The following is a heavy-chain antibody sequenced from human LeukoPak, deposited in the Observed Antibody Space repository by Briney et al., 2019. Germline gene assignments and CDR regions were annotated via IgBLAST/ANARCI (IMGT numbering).Heavy chain of an antibody. D-gene: IGHD3-22*01. CDR1: GFTFSSYA. V-gene: IGHV3-30*01. CDR2: ISYDGSNK. J-gene: IGHJ4*02. CDR3: ARDLHDSTLDY. Sequence: PGGSLSLSCAASGFTFSSYAMHWVRQAPGKGLEWVAVISYDGSNKYYADSVKGRFTISRDNSKYTLYLQMNSLRAEDTAVYYCARDLHDSTLDYWGQGTLVTVSS.